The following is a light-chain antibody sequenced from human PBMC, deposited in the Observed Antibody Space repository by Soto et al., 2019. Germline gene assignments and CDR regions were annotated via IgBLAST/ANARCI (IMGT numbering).Light chain of an antibody. CDR1: QGISTY. CDR3: QQSYSTTWT. Sequence: DIQMTQSPSSLSASVGDRVTITCRASQGISTYLNWYQQKPGKAPKLLIYAASTFQSGVPSRFSGSGSETDFTLTISSPQPEDFATYSCQQSYSTTWTFGQGTKV. J-gene: IGKJ1*01. CDR2: AAS. V-gene: IGKV1-39*01.